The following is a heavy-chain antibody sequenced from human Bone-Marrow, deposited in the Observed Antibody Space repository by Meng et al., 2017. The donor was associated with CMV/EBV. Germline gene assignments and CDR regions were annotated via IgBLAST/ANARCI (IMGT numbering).Heavy chain of an antibody. CDR1: GFTVTSNY. D-gene: IGHD3-3*01. J-gene: IGHJ3*02. V-gene: IGHV3-66*02. Sequence: GESLKISCAASGFTVTSNYMTWVRLTPGKRLEWVSLIYSGGTTYYADSVKGRFTISSDNSKNTLYLQMNRLRADDTGVYYCARDPFGVVPRNIWGQGTMVTVSS. CDR2: IYSGGTT. CDR3: ARDPFGVVPRNI.